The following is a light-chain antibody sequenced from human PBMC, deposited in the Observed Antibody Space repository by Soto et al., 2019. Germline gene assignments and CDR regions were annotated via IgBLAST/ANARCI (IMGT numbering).Light chain of an antibody. CDR3: QQYYNWPRT. CDR2: GVS. J-gene: IGKJ5*01. CDR1: QSVSVN. Sequence: EIVMTQSPGTLSVSPGERATLSCRASQSVSVNLAWYQQKTGQAPRLLIYGVSTGATGLPARFSGSGSGTELNLTINRLQAEDCAVYYCQQYYNWPRTCGQGTRLEIK. V-gene: IGKV3-15*01.